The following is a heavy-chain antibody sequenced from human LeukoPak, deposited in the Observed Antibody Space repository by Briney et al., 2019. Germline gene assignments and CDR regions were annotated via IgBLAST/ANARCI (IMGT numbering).Heavy chain of an antibody. J-gene: IGHJ3*02. V-gene: IGHV3-73*01. CDR1: GFTFSVSA. Sequence: GGSLRLSCAASGFTFSVSAIHWVRQASGKGLEWVGRIKTKADNYATAYDASVKGRFTISRDNSKNTLYLQMNSLRAEDTAIYYCANLYGDAFDIWGQGTLVTVSS. CDR2: IKTKADNYAT. D-gene: IGHD2-2*02. CDR3: ANLYGDAFDI.